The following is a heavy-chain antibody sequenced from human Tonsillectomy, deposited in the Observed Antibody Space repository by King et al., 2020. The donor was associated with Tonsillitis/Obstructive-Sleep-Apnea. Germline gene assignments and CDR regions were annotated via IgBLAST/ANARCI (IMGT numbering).Heavy chain of an antibody. CDR3: ARGDYDYIWGSYPLAEYFQH. CDR2: IIPIFGTA. Sequence: QLVQSGAEVKKPGSSVKVSCKASGGTFSSYAISWVRQAPGQGLEWMGGIIPIFGTANYAQKVQGRVTITADESTSTAYMELSSLRSEDTAVYYCARGDYDYIWGSYPLAEYFQHWGQGTLVTVSS. V-gene: IGHV1-69*12. CDR1: GGTFSSYA. D-gene: IGHD3-16*02. J-gene: IGHJ1*01.